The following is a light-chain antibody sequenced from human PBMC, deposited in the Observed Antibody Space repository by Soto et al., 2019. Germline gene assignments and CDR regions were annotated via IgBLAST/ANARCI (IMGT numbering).Light chain of an antibody. CDR3: QQYSSSPWT. CDR1: QSVSSGY. Sequence: EIELTQSPGTLSLSPGERATLSCRASQSVSSGYLAWYQQKPGQAPRLLIYGASIRATGLPDRFSGSGSGTDFTLTISSLEPEDFAVYYCQQYSSSPWTFGQGTKVEIK. V-gene: IGKV3-20*01. CDR2: GAS. J-gene: IGKJ1*01.